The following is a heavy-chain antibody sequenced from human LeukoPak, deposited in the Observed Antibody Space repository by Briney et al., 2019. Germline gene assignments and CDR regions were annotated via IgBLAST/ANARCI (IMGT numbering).Heavy chain of an antibody. V-gene: IGHV3-23*01. CDR2: ISAGGGTI. CDR3: ANLGNWNDVRDY. CDR1: GFTFISYA. Sequence: PGGSLRLSCAASGFTFISYAMTWVRQAPGKGLEWDSAISAGGGTILYADSVKGRFTISRDNSKNTLYLQMNSLRAEDTAVYYCANLGNWNDVRDYWGQGTLVTVSS. D-gene: IGHD1-20*01. J-gene: IGHJ4*02.